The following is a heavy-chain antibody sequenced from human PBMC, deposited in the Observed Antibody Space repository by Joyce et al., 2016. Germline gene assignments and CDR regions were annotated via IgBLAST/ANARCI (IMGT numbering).Heavy chain of an antibody. D-gene: IGHD4-17*01. CDR3: AKDQDYGDYSVDY. CDR1: RFAFSSYA. Sequence: EVQLLESGGGLVQPGGSLRLSCAASRFAFSSYAMSWVRQAPGKGLAWVSTISSSGGSTYYADSVKGRFTISRDNSENTLYLQMNSLRAGDTAVYYCAKDQDYGDYSVDYWGQGTLVTVSS. V-gene: IGHV3-23*01. J-gene: IGHJ4*02. CDR2: ISSSGGST.